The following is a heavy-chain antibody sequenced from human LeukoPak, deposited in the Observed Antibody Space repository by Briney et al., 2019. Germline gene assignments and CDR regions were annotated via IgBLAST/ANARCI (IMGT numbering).Heavy chain of an antibody. CDR3: ARILAYSNTSGNY. J-gene: IGHJ4*02. CDR2: ISSSSSYI. Sequence: GGSLRLSCAASEFTFSLYAMNWVRQAPGKGLEWVSSISSSSSYIYYADSVKGRFTISRDNAKNSLYLQMNSLRAEDTAVYYCARILAYSNTSGNYWGQGTLVTVSS. CDR1: EFTFSLYA. V-gene: IGHV3-21*01. D-gene: IGHD6-13*01.